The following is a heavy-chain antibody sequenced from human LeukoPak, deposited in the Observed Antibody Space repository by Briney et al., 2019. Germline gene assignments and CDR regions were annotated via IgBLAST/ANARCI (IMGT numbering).Heavy chain of an antibody. D-gene: IGHD3-10*01. Sequence: PSETLSLTCAVSGGSISSGGYSWSWIRQPPGKGLEWIGYIYHNGSTYYNPSLKSRVTISVDRSKNQFSLKLSSVTAADTAVYYCARATMANRADALDIWGQGTMVTVSS. V-gene: IGHV4-30-2*01. CDR3: ARATMANRADALDI. CDR1: GGSISSGGYS. CDR2: IYHNGST. J-gene: IGHJ3*02.